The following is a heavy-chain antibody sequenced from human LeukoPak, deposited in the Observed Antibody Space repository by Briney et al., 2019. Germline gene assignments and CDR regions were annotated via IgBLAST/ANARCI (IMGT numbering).Heavy chain of an antibody. J-gene: IGHJ4*02. CDR1: GGSISSYY. CDR2: IYDRGSI. Sequence: PSETLSLTCTVSGGSISSYYWSWIRQPPGKGLEWIGNIYDRGSIKYNPPLKSRVTISVDTSKNQFSLRLSSVTAADTAVYYCARGRTFDNWGQGTLVTVSS. V-gene: IGHV4-59*01. CDR3: ARGRTFDN.